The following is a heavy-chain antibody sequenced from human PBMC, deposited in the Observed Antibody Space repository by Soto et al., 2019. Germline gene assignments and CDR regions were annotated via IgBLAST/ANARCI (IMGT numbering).Heavy chain of an antibody. CDR3: ARGRKLAAACTNWYFDL. D-gene: IGHD6-13*01. Sequence: QVQLQQWAAERWKLWEPLSPPWPVYVGSFRVYYWGWIRNPQGKGLGGFGEINKSGRTNYNPSLKSRVTISVDTSKNQFSLKLSSVTASDTAVYYCARGRKLAAACTNWYFDLWGRGTLVTVSS. J-gene: IGHJ2*01. V-gene: IGHV4-34*01. CDR1: VGSFRVYY. CDR2: INKSGRT.